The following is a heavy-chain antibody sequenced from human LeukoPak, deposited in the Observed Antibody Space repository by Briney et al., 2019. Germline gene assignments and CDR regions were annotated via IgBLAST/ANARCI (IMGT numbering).Heavy chain of an antibody. CDR1: GYSFTSYW. CDR2: IYPGDSDT. CDR3: ARQFSGAMATHPYYYYYMDV. J-gene: IGHJ6*03. V-gene: IGHV5-51*01. Sequence: GESLKISCKGSGYSFTSYWIGWVRQMPGKGLEWMGIIYPGDSDTRYSPSFQGQVTLSADKSISTAYLQWSSLKASDTAMYYCARQFSGAMATHPYYYYYMDVWGKGTTVTVSS. D-gene: IGHD5-18*01.